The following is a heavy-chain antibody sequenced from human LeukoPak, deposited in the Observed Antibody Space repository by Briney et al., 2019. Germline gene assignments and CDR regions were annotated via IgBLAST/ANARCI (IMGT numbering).Heavy chain of an antibody. V-gene: IGHV4-34*01. CDR1: GGSFSGYY. D-gene: IGHD3-3*01. J-gene: IGHJ4*02. CDR3: ARVSRSGRSYFDY. Sequence: KPSETLSLTCAVYGGSFSGYYWSWIRQPPGKGLEWIGEINHSGSTNYNPSLKSRVTISVDTSKNQFSLKLSSVTAADTAVYYCARVSRSGRSYFDYWGQGTLVTVSS. CDR2: INHSGST.